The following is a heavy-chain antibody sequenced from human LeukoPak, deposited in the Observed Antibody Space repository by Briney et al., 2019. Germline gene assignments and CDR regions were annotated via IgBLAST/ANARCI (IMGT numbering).Heavy chain of an antibody. V-gene: IGHV1-69*05. CDR3: AREEGYSGLNWFDP. CDR1: GGTFSSYA. CDR2: IIPIFGTA. Sequence: SVKVSCKASGGTFSSYAISWVRQAPGQGLEWMGRIIPIFGTANYAQKFQGRVTITTDESTSTAYMELSSLRSEDTAVYYCAREEGYSGLNWFDPWGQGTLVTVSS. J-gene: IGHJ5*02. D-gene: IGHD5-12*01.